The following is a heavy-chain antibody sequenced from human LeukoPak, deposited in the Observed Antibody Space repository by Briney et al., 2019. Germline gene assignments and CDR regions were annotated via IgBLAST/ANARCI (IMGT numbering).Heavy chain of an antibody. J-gene: IGHJ4*02. V-gene: IGHV3-66*02. Sequence: GGSLRLSCAASGFTVSSNCMSWVRQAPGKGLEWVSVIYSGGSTYYADSVKGRFTISRDNSKNTLYLQMDSLRAEDTAVYYCARAATYGRGRDYWGQGTLVTVSS. CDR2: IYSGGST. D-gene: IGHD3-10*01. CDR3: ARAATYGRGRDY. CDR1: GFTVSSNC.